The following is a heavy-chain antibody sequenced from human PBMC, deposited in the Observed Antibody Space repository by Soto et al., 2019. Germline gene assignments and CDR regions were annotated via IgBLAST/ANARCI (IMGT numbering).Heavy chain of an antibody. CDR2: IKQDGSEK. D-gene: IGHD2-8*02. CDR3: ARNFDIVPVEAPTPHFYGMDV. CDR1: GFTFTRYW. V-gene: IGHV3-7*01. J-gene: IGHJ6*02. Sequence: PSETLRLSCAASGFTFTRYWMSWVRQAPGKGLEWVANIKQDGSEKYYVDSVKGRFTISRDNAKNSLYLQMNSLRAEDTAVYYCARNFDIVPVEAPTPHFYGMDVWGQGTTVTVSS.